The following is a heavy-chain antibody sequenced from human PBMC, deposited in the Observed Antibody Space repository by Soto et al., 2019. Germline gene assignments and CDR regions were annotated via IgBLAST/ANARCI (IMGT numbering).Heavy chain of an antibody. Sequence: SVKVSCKASGGTFSIYSISWVRQAPGQGLEWMGGIIPIFGTANYAQKFQGRVTITADESTSTAYMELSSLRSEDTAVYYCARDRANGDDFWSGPYYYGKDVWGQGTTVTVSS. CDR3: ARDRANGDDFWSGPYYYGKDV. D-gene: IGHD3-3*01. V-gene: IGHV1-69*13. CDR2: IIPIFGTA. CDR1: GGTFSIYS. J-gene: IGHJ6*02.